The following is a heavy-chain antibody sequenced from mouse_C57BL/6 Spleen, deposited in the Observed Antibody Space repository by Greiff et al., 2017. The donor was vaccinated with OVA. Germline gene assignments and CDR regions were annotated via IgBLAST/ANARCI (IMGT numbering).Heavy chain of an antibody. CDR2: INPNNGGT. Sequence: VQLQQSGPELVKPGASVKIPCKASGYTFTDYNMDWVKQSPGKSLEWIGDINPNNGGTIYNQKFKGKATLTVDKSSSTAYMELRSLTSEDTAVYYCAKDDGYSSWYFNVWGTGTTVTVSS. J-gene: IGHJ1*03. CDR3: AKDDGYSSWYFNV. D-gene: IGHD2-3*01. CDR1: GYTFTDYN. V-gene: IGHV1-18*01.